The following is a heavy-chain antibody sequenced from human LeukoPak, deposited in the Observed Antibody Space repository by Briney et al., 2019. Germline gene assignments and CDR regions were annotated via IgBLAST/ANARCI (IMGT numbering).Heavy chain of an antibody. D-gene: IGHD1-26*01. J-gene: IGHJ4*02. CDR2: TKSKTDGGTT. CDR3: TTDVVGAKYYFDY. CDR1: GFTFSNSW. V-gene: IGHV3-15*01. Sequence: PGASLSLSCAASGFTFSNSWMSWLRQAPGKGLEWVVRTKSKTDGGTTDYAAPVKGRFTISRDYLNNTLYLQMNSLKTEDTAVYYCTTDVVGAKYYFDYWGQGTLVTVSS.